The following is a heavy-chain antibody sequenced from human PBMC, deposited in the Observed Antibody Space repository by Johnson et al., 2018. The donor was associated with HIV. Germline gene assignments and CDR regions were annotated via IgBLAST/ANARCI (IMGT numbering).Heavy chain of an antibody. J-gene: IGHJ3*02. CDR2: IYSGGST. V-gene: IGHV3-NL1*01. CDR1: GITFSSSG. Sequence: QVQLVESGGGVVQPGGSLRLSCAASGITFSSSGMNWVRQAPGKGLEWVSVIYSGGSTYYADSVKGRFTISRDNSKNTLYLQMNSLRAEDTAVYYCARNGLIPAAKGVAFDIWGQGTTVTVSS. D-gene: IGHD2-2*01. CDR3: ARNGLIPAAKGVAFDI.